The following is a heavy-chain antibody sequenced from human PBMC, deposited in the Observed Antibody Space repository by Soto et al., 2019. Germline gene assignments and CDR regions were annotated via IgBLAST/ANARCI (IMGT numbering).Heavy chain of an antibody. J-gene: IGHJ4*02. Sequence: PGGSLRLSCAASGFTFSIYTMSWVRQAPGKGLEWVSSISGSSNTHYADSVKGRFTISRDNAKNSLYLQMNSLRAEDTAVYYCAPPEGVEMAYHGWGQGPLVTVSS. CDR2: ISGSSNT. CDR3: APPEGVEMAYHG. V-gene: IGHV3-21*01. D-gene: IGHD2-2*01. CDR1: GFTFSIYT.